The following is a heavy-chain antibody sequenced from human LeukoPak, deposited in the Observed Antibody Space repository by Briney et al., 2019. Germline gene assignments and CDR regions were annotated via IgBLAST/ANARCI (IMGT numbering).Heavy chain of an antibody. CDR3: ASGPVYYYYYGMDV. Sequence: SENLSLTCTVSGGSISSGDYYWSWIRQPPGKGLEWIGYIYYSGSTYYNPSLKSRVTISVDTSKNQFSLKLSSVTAADTAVYYCASGPVYYYYYGMDVWGQGTTVTVSS. CDR1: GGSISSGDYY. J-gene: IGHJ6*02. V-gene: IGHV4-30-4*01. CDR2: IYYSGST.